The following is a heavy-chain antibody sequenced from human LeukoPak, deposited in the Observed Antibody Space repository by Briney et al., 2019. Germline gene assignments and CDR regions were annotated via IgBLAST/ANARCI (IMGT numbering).Heavy chain of an antibody. CDR1: GFTFSSYG. D-gene: IGHD1-26*01. CDR3: AKDLISGDNAFDI. CDR2: ISGSGGST. J-gene: IGHJ3*02. Sequence: GGSLRLSCAASGFTFSSYGMSWVRQAPGKGLEWVSAISGSGGSTYYADSVKGRFTISRDNSKNTLYLQMNSLRAEDTAVYYCAKDLISGDNAFDIWGQGTMVTVSS. V-gene: IGHV3-23*01.